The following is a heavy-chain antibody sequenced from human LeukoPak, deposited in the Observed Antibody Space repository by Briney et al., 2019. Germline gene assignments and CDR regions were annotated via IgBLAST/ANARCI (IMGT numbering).Heavy chain of an antibody. J-gene: IGHJ4*02. V-gene: IGHV3-30*04. CDR3: AREIESGSYFDN. D-gene: IGHD1-26*01. CDR2: ISYDGSSK. CDR1: GLTFSSYA. Sequence: GGSLRLSCAASGLTFSSYAMTWVRQAPGKGLEWVAVISYDGSSKYYADSVKGRFTISRDNSKNTLYMQMNSLRVEDTAVYYCAREIESGSYFDNWGQGILVTVSS.